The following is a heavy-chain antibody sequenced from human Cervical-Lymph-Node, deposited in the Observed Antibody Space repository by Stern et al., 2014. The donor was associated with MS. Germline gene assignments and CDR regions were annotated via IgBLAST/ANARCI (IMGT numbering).Heavy chain of an antibody. Sequence: VQLVESGGEVRKPGASVKVSCKASGYTFGNYYMHWVRQAPGQGLEGMATINRSDGSISHAEKGKGRVTMTRDTSSITVYMNLSSLRSEDTAVYYCARIGVRGYYYYGMDVWGQGTTVTVSS. J-gene: IGHJ6*02. CDR3: ARIGVRGYYYYGMDV. V-gene: IGHV1-46*01. D-gene: IGHD2-2*01. CDR1: GYTFGNYY. CDR2: INRSDGSI.